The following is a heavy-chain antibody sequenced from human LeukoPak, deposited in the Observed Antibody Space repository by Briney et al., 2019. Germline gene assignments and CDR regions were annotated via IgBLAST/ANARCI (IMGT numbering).Heavy chain of an antibody. CDR1: GFIFSSYA. J-gene: IGHJ4*02. Sequence: PGGSLRLSCAASGFIFSSYAMSWVRQAPGKGLEWVSTISGSGGSTYYADSVKGRFTISRDNSKNTLYLQMNSLRAEDTAVYYCAKDLGPGCSSTSCYRVDTAMALDYWGQGTLVTVSS. V-gene: IGHV3-23*01. CDR3: AKDLGPGCSSTSCYRVDTAMALDY. CDR2: ISGSGGST. D-gene: IGHD2-2*01.